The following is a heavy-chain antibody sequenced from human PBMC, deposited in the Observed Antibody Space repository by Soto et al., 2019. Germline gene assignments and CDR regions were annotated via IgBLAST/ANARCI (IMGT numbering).Heavy chain of an antibody. CDR2: FDPEDGET. CDR3: AILTRDSVTGSNGPNWFDP. CDR1: GYTLTELS. J-gene: IGHJ5*02. D-gene: IGHD1-20*01. Sequence: ASVKVSCKVSGYTLTELSMRWVRQAPGKGLEWMGGFDPEDGETIYAQKFQGRVTMTEDTSTDTAYMELSSLRSEDTAVYYCAILTRDSVTGSNGPNWFDPWGQGTLVTVSS. V-gene: IGHV1-24*01.